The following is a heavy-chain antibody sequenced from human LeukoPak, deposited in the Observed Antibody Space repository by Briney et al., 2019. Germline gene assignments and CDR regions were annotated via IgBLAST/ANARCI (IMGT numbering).Heavy chain of an antibody. V-gene: IGHV3-15*01. D-gene: IGHD3-10*02. Sequence: GGSLRLSCAASGFTFSNAWMSWVRQAPGKGLEWVGRIKSKTDGGTTDYAAPVKGRFTISRDDSKNTLYLQMNSLKTEDTAVYYCTSQLLTYYYVSGYYYYMDVWGKGTTVTISS. CDR2: IKSKTDGGTT. J-gene: IGHJ6*03. CDR3: TSQLLTYYYVSGYYYYMDV. CDR1: GFTFSNAW.